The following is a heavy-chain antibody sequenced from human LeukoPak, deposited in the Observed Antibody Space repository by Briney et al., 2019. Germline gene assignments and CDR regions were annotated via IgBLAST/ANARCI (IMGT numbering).Heavy chain of an antibody. V-gene: IGHV3-7*01. CDR2: IYQDETEK. CDR1: GFPFHNYW. Sequence: GGSLRLSCAASGFPFHNYWMTWVRQAPGKGLEWVANIYQDETEKYCVDSVKGRFTISRDNAEKSLFLRMTSLRVEDTAIYYCGRGLYGSGRRSLMAHWGPGTLVTVSS. CDR3: GRGLYGSGRRSLMAH. J-gene: IGHJ4*02. D-gene: IGHD3-10*01.